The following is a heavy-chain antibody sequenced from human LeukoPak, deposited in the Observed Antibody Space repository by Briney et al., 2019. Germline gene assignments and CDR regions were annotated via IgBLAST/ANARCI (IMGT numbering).Heavy chain of an antibody. CDR2: IRSDGSKE. CDR3: AKGYGYYFDY. D-gene: IGHD5-18*01. CDR1: GFTFSGYR. V-gene: IGHV3-30*02. Sequence: GGSLRLSCAASGFTFSGYRIHWVRQAPGKGLEWVAFIRSDGSKEFYADSVKGRFTISRDNSKNTLYLQVNSLRVEDTAVYYCAKGYGYYFDYWGQGTLVIVSS. J-gene: IGHJ4*02.